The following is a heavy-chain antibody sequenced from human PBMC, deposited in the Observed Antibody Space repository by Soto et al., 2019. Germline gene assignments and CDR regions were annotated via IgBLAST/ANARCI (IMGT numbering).Heavy chain of an antibody. Sequence: GVSVKVSCKASGGTFSSYAISWVRQAPGQGLEWMGGIIPIFGTANYAQKFQGRVTITADESTSTAYMELSSLRSEDTAVYYCARDRIRDSSSWFGLNYYYYYGMDVWGQGTTVTVSS. CDR3: ARDRIRDSSSWFGLNYYYYYGMDV. J-gene: IGHJ6*02. CDR2: IIPIFGTA. D-gene: IGHD6-13*01. CDR1: GGTFSSYA. V-gene: IGHV1-69*13.